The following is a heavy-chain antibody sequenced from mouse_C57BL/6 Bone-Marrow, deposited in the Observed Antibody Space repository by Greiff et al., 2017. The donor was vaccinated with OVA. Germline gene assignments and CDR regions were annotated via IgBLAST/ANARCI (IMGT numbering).Heavy chain of an antibody. CDR1: GFNIKDDY. CDR3: TTGGPPPWFAY. J-gene: IGHJ3*01. CDR2: IDPENGDT. V-gene: IGHV14-4*01. Sequence: EVQLQQPGAELVRPGASVKLSCTASGFNIKDDYMHWVKQRPEQGLEWIGWIDPENGDTEYASKFQGKATITADTSSNTAYLQLSSLTSEDTAVYYCTTGGPPPWFAYWGQGTLVTVSA. D-gene: IGHD3-3*01.